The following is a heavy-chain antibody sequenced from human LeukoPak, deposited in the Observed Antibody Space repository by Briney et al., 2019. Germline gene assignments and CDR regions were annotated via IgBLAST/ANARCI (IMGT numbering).Heavy chain of an antibody. CDR1: GYTFTSNY. J-gene: IGHJ3*02. Sequence: GASVKVSCKASGYTFTSNYMYWVRQAPGQGLEWMGIINPSGGTTRYAQKFQGRVTMTRDTSTSTLYMELSSLRSEDTAGYYCTSGVGVTIFGVGGQAFDIWGQGTMVTVSS. CDR3: TSGVGVTIFGVGGQAFDI. CDR2: INPSGGTT. V-gene: IGHV1-46*03. D-gene: IGHD3-3*01.